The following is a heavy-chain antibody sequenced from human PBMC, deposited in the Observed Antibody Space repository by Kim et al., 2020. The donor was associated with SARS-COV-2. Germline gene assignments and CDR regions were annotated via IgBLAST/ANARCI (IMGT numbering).Heavy chain of an antibody. CDR3: ASTNSSSWYRGYYYYGMDV. D-gene: IGHD6-13*01. CDR2: INPNSGGT. CDR1: GYTFTGYY. Sequence: ASVKVSCKASGYTFTGYYMHWVRQAPGQGLEWMGWINPNSGGTNYAQKFQGRVTMTRDTSISTAYMELSRLRSDDTAVYYCASTNSSSWYRGYYYYGMDVWGQGTTVTVSS. V-gene: IGHV1-2*02. J-gene: IGHJ6*02.